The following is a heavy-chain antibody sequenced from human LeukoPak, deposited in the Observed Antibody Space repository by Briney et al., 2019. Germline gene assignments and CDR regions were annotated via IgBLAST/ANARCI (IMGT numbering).Heavy chain of an antibody. CDR1: GFTFSSYG. CDR2: ISYDGSNK. CDR3: AKDLPSADAFDI. V-gene: IGHV3-30*18. Sequence: GGSLRLSCAASGFTFSSYGMHWVRQAPGKGLEWVAVISYDGSNKYYADSVKGRFTISRDNSKNTLYLQMNSPRAEDTAVYYCAKDLPSADAFDIWGQGTMVTVSS. J-gene: IGHJ3*02.